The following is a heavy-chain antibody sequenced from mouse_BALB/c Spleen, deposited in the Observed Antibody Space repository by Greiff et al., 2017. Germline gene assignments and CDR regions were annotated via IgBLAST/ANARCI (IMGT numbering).Heavy chain of an antibody. CDR2: INPGSSTI. J-gene: IGHJ4*01. CDR3: ARRGDGYPHYYAMDY. V-gene: IGHV4-2*02. CDR1: GFDFSRYW. Sequence: DVKLQESGGGLVQPGGSLNLSCAASGFDFSRYWMSWARQAPGKGQEWIGEINPGSSTINYTPSLKDKFIISRDNAKNTLYLQMSKVRSEDTALYYCARRGDGYPHYYAMDYWGQGTSVTVSS. D-gene: IGHD2-3*01.